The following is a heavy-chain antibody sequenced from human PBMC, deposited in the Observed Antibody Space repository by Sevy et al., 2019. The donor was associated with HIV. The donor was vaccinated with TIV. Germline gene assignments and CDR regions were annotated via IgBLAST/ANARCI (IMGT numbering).Heavy chain of an antibody. J-gene: IGHJ4*02. CDR1: GYYFTGYY. CDR2: INPNGGGT. CDR3: ARSVYGSGTYLNDY. Sequence: ASMKVSCKASGYYFTGYYVHWVRQPPGQGLEWMGWINPNGGGTNIGQKFHGRVTMSRDTSITTAYMELIRLRSNDTGMYYCARSVYGSGTYLNDYWGQGTLVTVSS. D-gene: IGHD3-10*01. V-gene: IGHV1-2*02.